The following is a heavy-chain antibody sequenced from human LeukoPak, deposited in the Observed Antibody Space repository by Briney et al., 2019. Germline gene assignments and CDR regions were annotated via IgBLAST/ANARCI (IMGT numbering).Heavy chain of an antibody. CDR3: AKNSFGGYFFDY. J-gene: IGHJ4*02. CDR2: ISGSGGAT. CDR1: GFTFNTYG. V-gene: IGHV3-23*01. D-gene: IGHD3-10*01. Sequence: GGSLRLSCAASGFTFNTYGMSWVRQAPGKGLEWVSGISGSGGATYYADSVKGRFTISRDNSKNTLYLQMNSLRAEDTAVYYCAKNSFGGYFFDYWGQGTLVTVSS.